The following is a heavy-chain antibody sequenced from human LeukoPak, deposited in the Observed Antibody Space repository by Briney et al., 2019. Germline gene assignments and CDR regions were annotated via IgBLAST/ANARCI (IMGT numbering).Heavy chain of an antibody. D-gene: IGHD5-18*01. J-gene: IGHJ6*02. Sequence: GASVKVSCKASGGTFSSYAISWVRQAPGQGLGWMGGIIPIFGTANYAQKFQGRVTITADESTSTAYMELSSLRSEDTAVYYCARDATARYYYYGMDVWGQGTTVTVSS. V-gene: IGHV1-69*13. CDR3: ARDATARYYYYGMDV. CDR2: IIPIFGTA. CDR1: GGTFSSYA.